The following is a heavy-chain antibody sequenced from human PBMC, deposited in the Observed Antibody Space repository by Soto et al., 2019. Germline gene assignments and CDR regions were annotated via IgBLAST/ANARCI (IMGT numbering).Heavy chain of an antibody. Sequence: PSETLSLTCTVSGGSISSSSYYWGWIRQPPGKGLEWIGTIYYSGSTFYSTSLKSRVTISVDTSKNQFSLKLSSVTAADTAVFYCARVTRDGFNYWHFDYWGQGTLVTVSS. CDR1: GGSISSSSYY. CDR2: IYYSGST. V-gene: IGHV4-39*01. D-gene: IGHD4-4*01. J-gene: IGHJ4*02. CDR3: ARVTRDGFNYWHFDY.